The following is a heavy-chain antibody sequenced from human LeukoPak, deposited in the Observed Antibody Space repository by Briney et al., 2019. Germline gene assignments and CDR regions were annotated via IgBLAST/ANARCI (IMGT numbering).Heavy chain of an antibody. CDR3: ARGVAAAANDYYESSGYYGDFDY. CDR2: ISAYNGNT. CDR1: GYTFTSYG. J-gene: IGHJ4*02. D-gene: IGHD3-22*01. V-gene: IGHV1-18*01. Sequence: ASVKVSCKASGYTFTSYGISWVRQAPGQGLEWMGWISAYNGNTNYAQKLQGRVTMTTDTSTSTAYMELRSLRSDDTAVYYCARGVAAAANDYYESSGYYGDFDYWGQGTLVTVSS.